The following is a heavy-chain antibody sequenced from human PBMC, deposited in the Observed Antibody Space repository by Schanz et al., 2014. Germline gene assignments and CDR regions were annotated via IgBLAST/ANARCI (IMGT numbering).Heavy chain of an antibody. CDR1: GYSFSAYY. CDR2: FT. CDR3: AREKGHGYSGLS. J-gene: IGHJ5*02. V-gene: IGHV1-2*06. Sequence: QVQLVQSGADVKNPGASVKVSCKASGYSFSAYYIHWMRQAPGQGLEWLGRFTHISQKFQGRVTMTRDTSITTAYMDLSGLTSDDTAVYYCAREKGHGYSGLSWGQGTLLAVSS. D-gene: IGHD5-12*01.